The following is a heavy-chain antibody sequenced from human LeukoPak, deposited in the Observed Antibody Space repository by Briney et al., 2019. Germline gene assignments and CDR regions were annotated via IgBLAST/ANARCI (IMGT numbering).Heavy chain of an antibody. D-gene: IGHD5-18*01. Sequence: PGGSLRLSCAASGFTLSRYGMHWVRKAPGKGLEGVAVIWYGGSNKCCADSVKARFTISRDNSKNTLYLQMNSLRAEDTAVYYCAKGGIQRWKFDYWGQGTLVTVSS. CDR1: GFTLSRYG. CDR3: AKGGIQRWKFDY. V-gene: IGHV3-33*06. J-gene: IGHJ4*02. CDR2: IWYGGSNK.